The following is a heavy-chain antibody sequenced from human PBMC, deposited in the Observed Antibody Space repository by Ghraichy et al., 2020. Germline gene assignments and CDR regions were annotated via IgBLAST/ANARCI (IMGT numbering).Heavy chain of an antibody. D-gene: IGHD3-10*01. CDR3: ARASDLYGSGSYSRYYGMDV. CDR1: GGTFSSYA. CDR2: IIPIFGTA. V-gene: IGHV1-69*13. Sequence: SVKVSCKASGGTFSSYAISWVRQAPGQGLEWMGGIIPIFGTANYAQKFQGRVTITADESTSTAYMELSSLRSEDTAVYYCARASDLYGSGSYSRYYGMDVWGQGTTVTVSS. J-gene: IGHJ6*02.